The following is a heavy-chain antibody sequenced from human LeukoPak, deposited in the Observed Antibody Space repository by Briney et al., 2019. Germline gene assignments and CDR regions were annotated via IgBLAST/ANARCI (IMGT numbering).Heavy chain of an antibody. Sequence: SETLSLTCTVSGHSLSGSSYSWGWIRQPPGKGLEWIGCIYNVGSTGNTHYNPSLKSRLTISEDTSKNQFSLRLSSVTAADTAVYYCARDHDYAETGAGHFDLWGRGTLVTVSS. CDR1: GHSLSGSSYS. CDR2: IYNVGSTGNT. D-gene: IGHD4-17*01. J-gene: IGHJ2*01. V-gene: IGHV4-39*07. CDR3: ARDHDYAETGAGHFDL.